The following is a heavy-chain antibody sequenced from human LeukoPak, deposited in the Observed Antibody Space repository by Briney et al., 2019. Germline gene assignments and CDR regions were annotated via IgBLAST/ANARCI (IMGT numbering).Heavy chain of an antibody. J-gene: IGHJ4*02. CDR2: ISYDGNNK. D-gene: IGHD2-21*02. V-gene: IGHV3-30*15. CDR1: GFSFSDYT. Sequence: QAGGSLRLSCVASGFSFSDYTLHGVRQAPGRGLEWVALISYDGNNKFYADSVRGRFSISRDNSKNTLFLHMSRLRPEDTGLYYCARGCRDDDCFFVFLDHWGPGAPLTVSS. CDR3: ARGCRDDDCFFVFLDH.